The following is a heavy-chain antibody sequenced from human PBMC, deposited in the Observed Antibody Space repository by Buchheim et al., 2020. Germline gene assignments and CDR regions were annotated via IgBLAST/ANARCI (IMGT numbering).Heavy chain of an antibody. CDR3: ARDRTSMDV. CDR1: GLTFSTYS. Sequence: EVQLVESGGGLVQPGGSLRLSCAASGLTFSTYSMNWVRQAPGKGLEWVSYISGSTTTIYYADSVRGRFTISRDNAKNQLYLQMNSLRAEDTAVYYCARDRTSMDVWGRGTT. J-gene: IGHJ6*02. V-gene: IGHV3-48*01. D-gene: IGHD1/OR15-1a*01. CDR2: ISGSTTTI.